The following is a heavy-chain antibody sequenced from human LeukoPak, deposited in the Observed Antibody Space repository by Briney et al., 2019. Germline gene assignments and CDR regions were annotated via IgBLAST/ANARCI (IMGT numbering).Heavy chain of an antibody. CDR2: ITGSGDIT. CDR1: GFTFSSYA. Sequence: GGSLRLSCAASGFTFSSYAMNWVRQAPGKGLEWVSAITGSGDITYHADSVKGRFTFSRDNSRNTLYLQMNILRAEDTAVYYCAKVEAAAGRRYFDYWGQGTLVTVSS. D-gene: IGHD6-13*01. V-gene: IGHV3-23*01. J-gene: IGHJ4*02. CDR3: AKVEAAAGRRYFDY.